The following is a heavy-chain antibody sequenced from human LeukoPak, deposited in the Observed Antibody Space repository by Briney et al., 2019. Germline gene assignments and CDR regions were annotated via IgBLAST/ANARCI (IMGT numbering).Heavy chain of an antibody. V-gene: IGHV3-53*01. Sequence: GGSLRLSCAASGFTFSSYGMSWVRQAPGKGLEWVSVIYSGGTTYYADSVKGRFTISRDNSKNTVYLQMNSLRAEDTAVYYCARERSSSWADYWGQGTLVTVSS. CDR1: GFTFSSYG. CDR3: ARERSSSWADY. J-gene: IGHJ4*02. D-gene: IGHD6-13*01. CDR2: IYSGGTT.